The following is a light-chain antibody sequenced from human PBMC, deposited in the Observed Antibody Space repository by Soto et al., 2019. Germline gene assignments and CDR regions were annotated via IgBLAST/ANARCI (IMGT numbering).Light chain of an antibody. J-gene: IGKJ5*01. CDR2: GAS. V-gene: IGKV1-39*01. Sequence: DVLVTQSPSSLPAPVGDRVTITCRASQIIVTDLSWYQQRPGKAPTLLIYGASTLQRGVPSRFSGSGSGTDFTLTINSLQPEDSATYYCQQTYSTPITFGRGTRLEIK. CDR3: QQTYSTPIT. CDR1: QIIVTD.